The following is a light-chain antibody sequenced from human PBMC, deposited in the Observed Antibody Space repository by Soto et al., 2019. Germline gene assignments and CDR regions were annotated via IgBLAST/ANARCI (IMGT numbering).Light chain of an antibody. CDR2: DAS. V-gene: IGKV1-5*01. CDR3: QQYNSYSRT. Sequence: DIQMTQSPSTLSASVGDRVTITCRASQSINDWLAWFQQKSGKAPKLLIYDASSLESGVPSRFSGSGSGTEFSLTISSLQPEDSATYYCQQYNSYSRTFGQGTTLEIK. J-gene: IGKJ1*01. CDR1: QSINDW.